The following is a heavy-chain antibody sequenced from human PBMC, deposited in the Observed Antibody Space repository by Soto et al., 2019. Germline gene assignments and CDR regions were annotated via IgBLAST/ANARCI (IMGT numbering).Heavy chain of an antibody. CDR3: ARGVMWGSIFGVVIPNDYYYYGMDV. J-gene: IGHJ6*02. CDR2: INHSGST. CDR1: GGSFSGYY. Sequence: SETLSLTCAVYGGSFSGYYWSWIRQPPGKGLEWIGEINHSGSTNSNPSLKSRVTISVDTSKNQFSLKLSSVTAADTAVYYCARGVMWGSIFGVVIPNDYYYYGMDVWGQGTTVTVSS. D-gene: IGHD3-3*02. V-gene: IGHV4-34*01.